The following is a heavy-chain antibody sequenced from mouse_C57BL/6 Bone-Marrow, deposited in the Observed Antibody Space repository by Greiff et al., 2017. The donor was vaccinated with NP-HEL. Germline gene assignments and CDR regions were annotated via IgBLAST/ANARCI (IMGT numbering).Heavy chain of an antibody. J-gene: IGHJ3*01. CDR3: ARRRRFAY. CDR1: GYTFTDYY. Sequence: EVKLVESGPVLVKPGASVKMSCKASGYTFTDYYMNWVKQSHGKSLEWIGVINPYNGGTSYNQKFKGKATLTVDKSSSTAYMELNSLTSEDSAVYYCARRRRFAYWGQGTLVTVSA. V-gene: IGHV1-19*01. CDR2: INPYNGGT.